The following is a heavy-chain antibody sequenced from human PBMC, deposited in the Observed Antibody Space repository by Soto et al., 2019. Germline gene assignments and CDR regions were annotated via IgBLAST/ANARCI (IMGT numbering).Heavy chain of an antibody. Sequence: ASVKVSCKASGISFINHYVHWVRQAPGQRLEWMGWINAGNGNTKYSQKFQGRVTITRDTSASTAYMELSSLRSEDTAVYYCARSIVVVTALDYWGQGTLVTVSS. CDR3: ARSIVVVTALDY. V-gene: IGHV1-3*01. CDR2: INAGNGNT. D-gene: IGHD2-21*02. CDR1: GISFINHY. J-gene: IGHJ4*02.